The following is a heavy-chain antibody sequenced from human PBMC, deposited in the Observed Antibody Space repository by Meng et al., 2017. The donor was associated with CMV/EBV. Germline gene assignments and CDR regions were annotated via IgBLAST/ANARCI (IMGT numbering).Heavy chain of an antibody. CDR3: ASAILRGLIDY. CDR2: IYHTGST. Sequence: SETLSLTCGVSGDSISSSNWWSWVRQPPGKGLEWIGEIYHTGSTNYNPSLKSQITISVDKSKNLLSLKLSSVTAADTAVYYCASAILRGLIDYWGQGTLVTVSS. J-gene: IGHJ4*02. CDR1: GDSISSSNW. D-gene: IGHD3-10*01. V-gene: IGHV4-4*02.